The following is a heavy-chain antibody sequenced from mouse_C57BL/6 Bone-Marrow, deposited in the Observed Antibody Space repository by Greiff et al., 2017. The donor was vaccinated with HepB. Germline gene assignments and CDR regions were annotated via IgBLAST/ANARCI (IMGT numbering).Heavy chain of an antibody. CDR3: AILYGSSLPYAMDY. Sequence: QVQLQQPGAELVKPGASVKLPCKASGYTFTSYWMHWVKQRPGQGLEWIGMIHPNSGSTNYNEKFKSKATLTVDKSSSTAYMQLSSLTSEDSAVYYCAILYGSSLPYAMDYWGQGTSVTVSS. D-gene: IGHD1-1*01. CDR1: GYTFTSYW. V-gene: IGHV1-64*01. CDR2: IHPNSGST. J-gene: IGHJ4*01.